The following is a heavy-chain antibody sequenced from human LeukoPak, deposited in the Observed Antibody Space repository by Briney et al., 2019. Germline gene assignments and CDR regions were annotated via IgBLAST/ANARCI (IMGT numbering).Heavy chain of an antibody. Sequence: SETLSLTCTVSGGSISSYYWSWTRQPAGKGLEWIGRIYTSGSTNYNPSLKSRVTMSVDTSKNQFSLKLSSVTAADTAVYYCAREDYYDSSGYYYVVDYWGQGTLVTVSS. CDR1: GGSISSYY. CDR3: AREDYYDSSGYYYVVDY. J-gene: IGHJ4*02. D-gene: IGHD3-22*01. CDR2: IYTSGST. V-gene: IGHV4-4*07.